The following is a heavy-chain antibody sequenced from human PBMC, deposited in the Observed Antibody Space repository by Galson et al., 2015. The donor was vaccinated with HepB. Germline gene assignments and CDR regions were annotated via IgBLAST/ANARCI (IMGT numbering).Heavy chain of an antibody. D-gene: IGHD1-26*01. CDR3: AAEPPFNSGSYSMDV. J-gene: IGHJ6*03. V-gene: IGHV1-58*02. CDR1: GFTFTSSA. CDR2: IVVGSGNT. Sequence: SVKVSCKASGFTFTSSAMQWVRQARGQRLEWIGWIVVGSGNTNYAQKFQERVTITRDMSTSTAYMELSSLRSEDTAVYYCAAEPPFNSGSYSMDVWGQGTTVTVSS.